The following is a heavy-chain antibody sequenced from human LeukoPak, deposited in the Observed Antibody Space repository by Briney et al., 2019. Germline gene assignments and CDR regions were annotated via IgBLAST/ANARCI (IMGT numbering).Heavy chain of an antibody. J-gene: IGHJ4*02. D-gene: IGHD6-6*01. CDR3: ARHSSIAARPPFDY. CDR2: IYYSGST. V-gene: IGHV4-30-4*01. Sequence: SETLSLTCTVSGGSISSGDYYWSWIRQPPGKGLEWIGYIYYSGSTYYNPSLKSRVTISVDTSKNQFSLKLSSVTAADTAVYYCARHSSIAARPPFDYWGQGTLVTVSS. CDR1: GGSISSGDYY.